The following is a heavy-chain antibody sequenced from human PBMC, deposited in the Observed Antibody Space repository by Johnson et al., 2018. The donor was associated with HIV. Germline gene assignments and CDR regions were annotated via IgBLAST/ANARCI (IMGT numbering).Heavy chain of an antibody. CDR1: GFTVSSNY. J-gene: IGHJ3*02. Sequence: VQLVESGGGLVQPGGSLRLSCAASGFTVSSNYMNWVRQATGKGLEWVSAIGTAGDTYYPGSVKGRFTISRENAKNSLYLQMNSLRAGDTAVYYCARGPWAFDIWGQGTMVTVSS. CDR3: ARGPWAFDI. CDR2: IGTAGDT. V-gene: IGHV3-13*01.